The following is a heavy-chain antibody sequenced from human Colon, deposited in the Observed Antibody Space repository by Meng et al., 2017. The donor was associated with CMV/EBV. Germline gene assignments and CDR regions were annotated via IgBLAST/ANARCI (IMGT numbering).Heavy chain of an antibody. D-gene: IGHD1-1*01. CDR3: LKLPPGY. J-gene: IGHJ4*02. V-gene: IGHV3-74*01. Sequence: GECGGGLIQPGGSLRFLLVVSGFSPDDFWVDWVRQAPGKGPLWVSRIHSGGTSISYADSVKGRFTISGDNAKNTVYLQMNSLRDEDTAVYYCLKLPPGYWGQGTLVTVSS. CDR2: IHSGGTSI. CDR1: GFSPDDFW.